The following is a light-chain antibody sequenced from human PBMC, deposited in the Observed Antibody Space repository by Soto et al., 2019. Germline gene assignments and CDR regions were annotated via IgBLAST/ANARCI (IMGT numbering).Light chain of an antibody. J-gene: IGKJ3*01. V-gene: IGKV1-5*01. CDR3: QQYDIPIT. CDR1: ESIGGR. Sequence: DIQMTQSPSTPSASVGDRVTITCRASESIGGRLAWYQQKTGKAPNLLIFDASTLKSGVPSRFSGSGSGTEFTLTISTLQADDFATYYCQQYDIPITFGPGTTVHMK. CDR2: DAS.